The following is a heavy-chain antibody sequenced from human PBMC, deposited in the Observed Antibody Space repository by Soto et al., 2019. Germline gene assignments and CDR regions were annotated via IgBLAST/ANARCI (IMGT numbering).Heavy chain of an antibody. V-gene: IGHV5-51*01. CDR1: GYSFTSYW. CDR3: ARSPVVAAIDYYGMDV. Sequence: PGEALKISCKGSGYSFTSYWIGWVRQMPGKGLEWVGIIYPGDSDTRYNPSFQGQVTFSADKSITTAYLQWNSLQASATGIYYCARSPVVAAIDYYGMDVWGQGTTVTVSS. CDR2: IYPGDSDT. J-gene: IGHJ6*02. D-gene: IGHD2-15*01.